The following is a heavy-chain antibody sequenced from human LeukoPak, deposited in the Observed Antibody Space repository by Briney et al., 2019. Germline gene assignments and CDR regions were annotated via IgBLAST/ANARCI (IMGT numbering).Heavy chain of an antibody. CDR2: ISWNSDHDYI. CDR1: GFNFDDYA. D-gene: IGHD3-10*01. V-gene: IGHV3-9*03. CDR3: ARGRGADDAFDI. Sequence: GRSLRLSCTASGFNFDDYAFNWVRQAPGKGLKWVARISWNSDHDYITYPDSVKGRFTVSRESAKNSLYLQMNGLRPGDMALYYCARGRGADDAFDIWGQGTMVTVSS. J-gene: IGHJ3*02.